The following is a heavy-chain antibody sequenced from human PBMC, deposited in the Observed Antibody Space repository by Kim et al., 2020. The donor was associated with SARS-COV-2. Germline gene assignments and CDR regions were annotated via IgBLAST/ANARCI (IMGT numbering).Heavy chain of an antibody. Sequence: SETLSLTCTVSGYSIRSGYHWGWIRQPPGKGLEWIGSIYHSGATYYNPSLKSRVSISIDTSKNQFSLDLSSVTAADTAIYYCAREGEWVLLGRIFDYCG. CDR2: IYHSGAT. D-gene: IGHD1-26*01. V-gene: IGHV4-38-2*02. J-gene: IGHJ4*01. CDR3: AREGEWVLLGRIFDY. CDR1: GYSIRSGYH.